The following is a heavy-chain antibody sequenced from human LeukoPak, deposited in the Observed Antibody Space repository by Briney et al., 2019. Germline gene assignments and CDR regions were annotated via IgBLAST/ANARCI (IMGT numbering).Heavy chain of an antibody. Sequence: PGGSLRLSCAASGFTFSSYAMSWVRQAPGKGLEWVSGISGIGGHTYYADSVKGRFTISRDNSKNSLYMQMNSLTAKDTAVYYCAKRGFATVTARDHYYYGMDVWGQGTTVTVSS. V-gene: IGHV3-23*01. CDR1: GFTFSSYA. CDR3: AKRGFATVTARDHYYYGMDV. CDR2: ISGIGGHT. D-gene: IGHD4-17*01. J-gene: IGHJ6*02.